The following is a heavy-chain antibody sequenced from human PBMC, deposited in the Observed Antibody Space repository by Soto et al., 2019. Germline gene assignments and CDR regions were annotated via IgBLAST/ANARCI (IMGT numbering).Heavy chain of an antibody. CDR2: IYYSGST. V-gene: IGHV4-59*01. CDR3: ARDNGREQYYDSSGYWYYFDS. CDR1: GGSISSYY. J-gene: IGHJ4*02. Sequence: SETLSLTCTVSGGSISSYYWSWIRQPPGRGLEWIGYIYYSGSTNYNPSLKSRVTISVDTSKNQFSLKLSSVTAADTAVYYCARDNGREQYYDSSGYWYYFDSWGQGTLVTVSS. D-gene: IGHD3-22*01.